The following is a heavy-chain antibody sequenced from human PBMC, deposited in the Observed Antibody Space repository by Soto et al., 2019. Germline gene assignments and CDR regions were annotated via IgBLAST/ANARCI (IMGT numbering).Heavy chain of an antibody. V-gene: IGHV2-5*02. J-gene: IGHJ4*02. Sequence: QITLKESGPTVVKPTETLTLTCTFSGFSLTTSGVGVGWVRQSPGKAPEWLALIYWDDDKRYSTSLKSRLISTKDTSKNQVVLTMANVDPADTATYYCAHRVLRTVFGLVTTTAIYFDFWGPGTPVVVSS. CDR1: GFSLTTSGVG. D-gene: IGHD3-3*01. CDR2: IYWDDDK. CDR3: AHRVLRTVFGLVTTTAIYFDF.